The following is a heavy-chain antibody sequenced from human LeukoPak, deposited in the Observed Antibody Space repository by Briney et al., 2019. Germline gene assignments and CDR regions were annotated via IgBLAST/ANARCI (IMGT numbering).Heavy chain of an antibody. CDR2: IKSKTDGGTT. V-gene: IGHV3-15*01. D-gene: IGHD3-16*02. CDR3: TTDRYEGYYDYVWGSYRPDY. Sequence: GGSLRLSCAASGFTFSNAWMSWVRQAPGKGLEWVGRIKSKTDGGTTDYAAPVKGRFTISRDDSKNTLYLQMNSLKTEDTAVYYCTTDRYEGYYDYVWGSYRPDYWGQGTLVTVSS. J-gene: IGHJ4*02. CDR1: GFTFSNAW.